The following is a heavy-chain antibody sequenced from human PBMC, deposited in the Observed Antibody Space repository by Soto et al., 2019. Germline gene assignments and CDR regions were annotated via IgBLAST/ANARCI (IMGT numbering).Heavy chain of an antibody. D-gene: IGHD2-15*01. CDR2: ITPIFGTS. CDR3: AKSFVVVVAATHHYFGMDV. J-gene: IGHJ6*02. V-gene: IGHV1-69*01. CDR1: GGTFSSYT. Sequence: QVQLVQSGAEVKKPGSSVKVSCKASGGTFSSYTISWVRQAPGQGPEWMGGITPIFGTSNYAQKFQARVTITADESTSTAYMELSSLRSEDTGVYYCAKSFVVVVAATHHYFGMDVWGQGTTVTVSS.